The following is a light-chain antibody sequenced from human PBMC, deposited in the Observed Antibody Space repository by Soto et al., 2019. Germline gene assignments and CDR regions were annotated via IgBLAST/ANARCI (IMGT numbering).Light chain of an antibody. CDR1: SSDVGGYNY. J-gene: IGLJ2*01. V-gene: IGLV2-14*01. CDR2: EVS. CDR3: TSYTTSSPVV. Sequence: QSALTQPASVSGSPGQSITISCTGTSSDVGGYNYVSWYQQHPGKAPKLMIYEVSNRPSGVSNRFSGSKSGNTASLTISGLLAEDVADYYCTSYTTSSPVVFGGGTKLTVL.